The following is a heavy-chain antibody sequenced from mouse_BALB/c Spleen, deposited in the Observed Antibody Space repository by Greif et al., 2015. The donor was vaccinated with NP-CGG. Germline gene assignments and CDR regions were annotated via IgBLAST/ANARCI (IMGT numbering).Heavy chain of an antibody. D-gene: IGHD1-1*01. CDR3: AKNYYGSSGGAMDY. J-gene: IGHJ4*01. CDR2: IWRGGST. Sequence: QVQLQQSGPGLVQPSQSLSITCTVSGFSLTSYGVHWVRQSPGKGLEWLGVIWRGGSTDYNAAFMSRLSITKDNSKSQVFFKMNSLQADDTAIYYCAKNYYGSSGGAMDYWGQGTSVTVSS. CDR1: GFSLTSYG. V-gene: IGHV2-5*01.